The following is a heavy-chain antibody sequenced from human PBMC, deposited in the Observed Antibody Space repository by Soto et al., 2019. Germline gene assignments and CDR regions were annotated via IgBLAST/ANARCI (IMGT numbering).Heavy chain of an antibody. Sequence: EVQLVESGGGLVQPGGSLRLSCAASGFTFSSYSMNWVRQAPGKGLEWVSYISSSSSTIYYADSVKGRFTISRDNAKNSLYLQMNSLRDEDTAVYYCARDSPYSSSWYDLNWFDTWGQGTLVTVSS. CDR1: GFTFSSYS. V-gene: IGHV3-48*02. D-gene: IGHD6-13*01. CDR2: ISSSSSTI. J-gene: IGHJ5*02. CDR3: ARDSPYSSSWYDLNWFDT.